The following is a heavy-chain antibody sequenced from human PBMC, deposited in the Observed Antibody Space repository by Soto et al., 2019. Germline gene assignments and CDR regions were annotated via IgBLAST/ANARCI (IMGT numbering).Heavy chain of an antibody. D-gene: IGHD6-19*01. J-gene: IGHJ4*02. Sequence: EVQLVESGGGLVQPGGSLSLSCASSGFTFSTFSMNWVRQAPGRGLEWISYISVGGRPISYADSVKGRFTISRDNAKNSLYLQMDSLRVEDTAVYYCARDLGWAFDCWGQGTLVTVSS. CDR1: GFTFSTFS. CDR2: ISVGGRPI. CDR3: ARDLGWAFDC. V-gene: IGHV3-48*01.